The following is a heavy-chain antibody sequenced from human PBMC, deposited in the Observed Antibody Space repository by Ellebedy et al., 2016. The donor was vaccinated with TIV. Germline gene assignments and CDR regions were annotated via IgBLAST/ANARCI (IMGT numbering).Heavy chain of an antibody. V-gene: IGHV4-31*01. CDR1: GGSISSGGYY. J-gene: IGHJ5*02. CDR3: ARAPRGSGSYSWFDP. CDR2: IHYSWST. Sequence: LRLSCTVSGGSISSGGYYWSWIRQHPGKGLEWIGYIHYSWSTYYNPSLKSLVTISLDTSKNQFSLRLSSVTAADTAVYYCARAPRGSGSYSWFDPWGQGTLVTVSS. D-gene: IGHD3-10*01.